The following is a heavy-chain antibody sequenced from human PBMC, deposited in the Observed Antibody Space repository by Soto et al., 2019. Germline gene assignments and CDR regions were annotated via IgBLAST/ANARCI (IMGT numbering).Heavy chain of an antibody. Sequence: QVQLVESGGGVVQPGTSLRLSCAGSGFPFYNYGINWVRQAPGKGLEWGAIISFDGTTKVYADSVKGRFTISRDNSKNTVFLQMNGLRVDDTAVYYCAKDAKYYYNTLPRAYFDSWGQGTPVTVSS. CDR2: ISFDGTTK. J-gene: IGHJ4*02. D-gene: IGHD3-22*01. CDR3: AKDAKYYYNTLPRAYFDS. CDR1: GFPFYNYG. V-gene: IGHV3-30*18.